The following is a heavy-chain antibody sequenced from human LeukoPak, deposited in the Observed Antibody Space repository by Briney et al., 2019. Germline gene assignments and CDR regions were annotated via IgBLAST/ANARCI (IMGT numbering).Heavy chain of an antibody. CDR2: ISGSGGST. CDR3: AKCETYYYGSGSYHFDY. J-gene: IGHJ4*02. Sequence: PGGSRRLSCAASGFTFSSYAMSWVRQAPGKGLEWVSAISGSGGSTYYADSVKGRFTISRGNSKNTLYLQMNSLRAEDTAVYYCAKCETYYYGSGSYHFDYWGQGTLVTVSS. D-gene: IGHD3-10*01. V-gene: IGHV3-23*01. CDR1: GFTFSSYA.